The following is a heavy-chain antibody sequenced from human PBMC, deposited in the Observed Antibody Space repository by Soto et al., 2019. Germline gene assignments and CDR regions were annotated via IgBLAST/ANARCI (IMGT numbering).Heavy chain of an antibody. CDR2: IYHSGST. V-gene: IGHV4-30-2*01. CDR1: GGSISSGGYS. CDR3: ARGMTTVTTLDY. D-gene: IGHD4-4*01. J-gene: IGHJ4*02. Sequence: QLQLQESGSGLVKPSQTLSLTCAVSGGSISSGGYSCSWIRQPPGKGLEWIGYIYHSGSTYYNPSPXIXXTISVDRSKNQFSLKLSSVTAADTAVYYCARGMTTVTTLDYWGQGTLVTVSS.